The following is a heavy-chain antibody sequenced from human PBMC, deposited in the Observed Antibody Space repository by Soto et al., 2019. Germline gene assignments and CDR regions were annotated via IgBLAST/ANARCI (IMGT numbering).Heavy chain of an antibody. D-gene: IGHD5-18*01. CDR1: KFTFSSYT. J-gene: IGHJ3*02. V-gene: IGHV3-48*01. Sequence: GGSLRLSCAASKFTFSSYTMNWVRQAPGKGLEHISYSSTASTTVHYADSVRGRFTVSRDNAKNSLYLQMNSLRAEDTAVYYCARDYGYAFDIWGRGTLGTVSS. CDR2: SSTASTTV. CDR3: ARDYGYAFDI.